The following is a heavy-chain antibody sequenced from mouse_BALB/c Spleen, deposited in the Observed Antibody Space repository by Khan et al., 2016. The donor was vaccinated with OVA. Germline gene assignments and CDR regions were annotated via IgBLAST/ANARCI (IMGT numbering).Heavy chain of an antibody. CDR2: IDPFSGGT. J-gene: IGHJ3*01. CDR3: TIHGYLAWFTY. D-gene: IGHD2-2*01. CDR1: GYSFTSYY. V-gene: IGHV1S135*01. Sequence: VQLKQSGPELMKPGASVKISCKASGYSFTSYYIHWVIQSHGKSPEWIGYIDPFSGGTTYNQKFKGKATLTADKSSSTAYLHLSNLTSEESAFYDCTIHGYLAWFTYWGQGTLVTVSA.